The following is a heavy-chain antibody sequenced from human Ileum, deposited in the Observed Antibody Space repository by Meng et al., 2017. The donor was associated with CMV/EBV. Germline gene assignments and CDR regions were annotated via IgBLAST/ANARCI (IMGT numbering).Heavy chain of an antibody. J-gene: IGHJ5*02. CDR3: ARKNSGADLDP. CDR1: GFTFSRHW. Sequence: GESLKISCVASGFTFSRHWMHWVRQTPGKGLVWVSRINTDGTDSDSADSMKGRFTISRANAKNTLYLQMNSLRAEDTAVYYCARKNSGADLDPWGQGTLVTVSS. CDR2: INTDGTDS. D-gene: IGHD6-19*01. V-gene: IGHV3-74*01.